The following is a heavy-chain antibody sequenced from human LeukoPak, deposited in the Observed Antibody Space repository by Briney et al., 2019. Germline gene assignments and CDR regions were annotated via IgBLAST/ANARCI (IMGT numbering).Heavy chain of an antibody. D-gene: IGHD2-15*01. CDR1: GFTFSSYS. CDR3: ASCSGGSCYLDY. Sequence: GGSLRLSCAASGFTFSSYSMNWVRQAPGKGLEWVSSISSSSSYIYYADSVKGRFTISRDNAKNSLYLLMNSLRAEDTAVYYCASCSGGSCYLDYWGQGTLVTVSS. V-gene: IGHV3-21*01. CDR2: ISSSSSYI. J-gene: IGHJ4*02.